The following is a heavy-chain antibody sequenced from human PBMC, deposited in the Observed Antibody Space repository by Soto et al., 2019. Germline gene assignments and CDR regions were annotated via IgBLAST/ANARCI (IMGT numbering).Heavy chain of an antibody. J-gene: IGHJ6*02. CDR2: IYYSGST. V-gene: IGHV4-31*03. Sequence: ASETLSLTCTVSGGSISSGGYYWSWIRQHPGKGLEWIGYIYYSGSTYYNPSLKSRVTISVDTSKNQFSLKLSSVTAADTAVYYCARDRWFGESHAYGMDVWGQGTTVTVSS. CDR1: GGSISSGGYY. D-gene: IGHD3-10*01. CDR3: ARDRWFGESHAYGMDV.